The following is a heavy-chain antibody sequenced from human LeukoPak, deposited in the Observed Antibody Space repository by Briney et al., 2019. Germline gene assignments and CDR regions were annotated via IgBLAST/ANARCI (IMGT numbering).Heavy chain of an antibody. CDR3: ARGEYSSLGKLNWLDP. CDR2: IYPDDSDT. V-gene: IGHV5-51*01. Sequence: GESLKISCKGSGYTFTTYWIAWVRQMPGKGLEWMGIIYPDDSDTRYSPSFQGQVTISVDKSISTASLQWSSLKASDTAMYYCARGEYSSLGKLNWLDPWGQGTLVTVSS. CDR1: GYTFTTYW. D-gene: IGHD6-6*01. J-gene: IGHJ5*02.